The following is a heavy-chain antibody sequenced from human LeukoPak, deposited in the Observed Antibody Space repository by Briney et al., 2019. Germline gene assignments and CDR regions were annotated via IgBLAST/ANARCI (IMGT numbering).Heavy chain of an antibody. D-gene: IGHD1-26*01. J-gene: IGHJ4*02. CDR2: ISSSSYI. Sequence: GGSLRLSCAASGFTFSSYSMTWVRQAPGKGLEWVSSISSSSYIYYADSVKGRFTISRDNAKNSLYLQMNSLRAEDTAVYYCARVGGSYSYFDYWGQGTLVTVSS. V-gene: IGHV3-21*01. CDR3: ARVGGSYSYFDY. CDR1: GFTFSSYS.